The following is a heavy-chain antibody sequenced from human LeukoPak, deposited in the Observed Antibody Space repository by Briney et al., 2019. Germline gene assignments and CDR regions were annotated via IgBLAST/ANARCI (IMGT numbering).Heavy chain of an antibody. V-gene: IGHV4-59*01. J-gene: IGHJ3*02. D-gene: IGHD5/OR15-5a*01. Sequence: PSETLSLTRTVSGGSISSYYWSWIRQPPGKGLEWIGYIYYSGSTNYNPSLKSRVTISVDTSKNQFSLKLSSVTAADTAVYYCARDSSVLGFVFDIWGQGTMVTVSS. CDR3: ARDSSVLGFVFDI. CDR2: IYYSGST. CDR1: GGSISSYY.